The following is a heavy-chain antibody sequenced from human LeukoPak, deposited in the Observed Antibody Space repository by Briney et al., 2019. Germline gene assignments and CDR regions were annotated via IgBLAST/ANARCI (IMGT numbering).Heavy chain of an antibody. J-gene: IGHJ4*02. D-gene: IGHD1-26*01. Sequence: GGSLRLSCAASGFTVSSNYMSWVRQAPGKGLEWVSVIYSGGSTYYADSVKGRFTISRDNSKNTLYLQMNSPRAEDTAVYYCARVGPGSHLALYYWGQGTLVTVSS. V-gene: IGHV3-53*01. CDR1: GFTVSSNY. CDR2: IYSGGST. CDR3: ARVGPGSHLALYY.